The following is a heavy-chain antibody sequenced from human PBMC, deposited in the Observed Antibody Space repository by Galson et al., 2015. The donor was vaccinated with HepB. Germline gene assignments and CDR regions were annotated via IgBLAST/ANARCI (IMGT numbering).Heavy chain of an antibody. D-gene: IGHD2-2*01. Sequence: VSCKASGYTFTTYAMTWVRQAPGQGLEWMGWINTNTGNPTYAQGFTGRFVFSLDTSVSTAYLQISSLKAEDTAVYYCARGYCSSDSCYEDIWGQGTLVTVSS. CDR2: INTNTGNP. J-gene: IGHJ4*02. CDR3: ARGYCSSDSCYEDI. CDR1: GYTFTTYA. V-gene: IGHV7-4-1*02.